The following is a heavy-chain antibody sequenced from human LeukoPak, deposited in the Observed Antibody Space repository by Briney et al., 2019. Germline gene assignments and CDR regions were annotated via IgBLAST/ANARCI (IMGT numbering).Heavy chain of an antibody. CDR1: GFTFSNAW. Sequence: PGGSLRLSSAASGFTFSNAWMSWVRQAPGKGLEWVGRIKSKTDGGTTDYAAPVKGRFTISRDDSKNTLYLQMNSLKTEDTAVYYCTTIPTYYDILTGPPGVDYWGQGTLVTVSS. CDR2: IKSKTDGGTT. CDR3: TTIPTYYDILTGPPGVDY. J-gene: IGHJ4*02. V-gene: IGHV3-15*01. D-gene: IGHD3-9*01.